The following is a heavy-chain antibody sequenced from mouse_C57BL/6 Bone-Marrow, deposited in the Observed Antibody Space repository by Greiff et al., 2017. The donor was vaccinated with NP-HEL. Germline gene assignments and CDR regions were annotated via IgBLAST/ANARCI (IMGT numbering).Heavy chain of an antibody. CDR2: INPYNGGT. D-gene: IGHD2-3*01. CDR1: GYTFTDYY. CDR3: VFSIYDGYSYYFDY. Sequence: EVQLQQSGPVLVKPGASVKMSCKASGYTFTDYYMNWVKQSHGKSLEWIGVINPYNGGTSYNQKFKGKATLTVDKSSSTAYMELNSLTSEDSAVYFPVFSIYDGYSYYFDYWGQGTTLTVSS. V-gene: IGHV1-19*01. J-gene: IGHJ2*01.